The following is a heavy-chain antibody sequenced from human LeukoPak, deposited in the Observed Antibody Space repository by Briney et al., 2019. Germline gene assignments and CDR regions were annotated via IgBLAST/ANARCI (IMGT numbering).Heavy chain of an antibody. Sequence: GGSLRLSCAASGFTFSNYVMHWVRQAPGKGLEWVAVISYDGSNKYYADSVKGRFTISRDDSKNTLYVQMNSLRVEDTAVYYCARDLHWGIAAAGTLYYYGMDVWGQGTTVTVSS. CDR1: GFTFSNYV. D-gene: IGHD6-13*01. J-gene: IGHJ6*02. V-gene: IGHV3-30-3*01. CDR2: ISYDGSNK. CDR3: ARDLHWGIAAAGTLYYYGMDV.